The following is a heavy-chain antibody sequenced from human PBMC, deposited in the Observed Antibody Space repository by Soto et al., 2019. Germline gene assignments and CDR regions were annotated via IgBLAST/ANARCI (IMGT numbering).Heavy chain of an antibody. Sequence: SETLSLTCAVYGGSFSGYYWSWIRQPPGKGLEWIGEINHSGSTNYNPSLKSRVTISVDTSKNQFSLKLSSVTAADTAVYYCARRKWFGLYYYYGMDVWGQGTTVTVS. D-gene: IGHD3-10*01. V-gene: IGHV4-34*01. CDR2: INHSGST. CDR3: ARRKWFGLYYYYGMDV. CDR1: GGSFSGYY. J-gene: IGHJ6*02.